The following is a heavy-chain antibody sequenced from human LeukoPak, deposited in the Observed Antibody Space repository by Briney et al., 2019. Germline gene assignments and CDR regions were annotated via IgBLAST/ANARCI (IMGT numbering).Heavy chain of an antibody. Sequence: PGGSLRLSCAASGFTFSDYYMSWIRQAPGKGLEWVSYISSTGSTIYYANSVKGRFTISRDNAKNSLHLQMNSLRAEDTAVCYCARGASGSWQTRGYFDYWGQGTLVTVSS. CDR2: ISSTGSTI. V-gene: IGHV3-11*01. CDR3: ARGASGSWQTRGYFDY. J-gene: IGHJ4*02. D-gene: IGHD6-13*01. CDR1: GFTFSDYY.